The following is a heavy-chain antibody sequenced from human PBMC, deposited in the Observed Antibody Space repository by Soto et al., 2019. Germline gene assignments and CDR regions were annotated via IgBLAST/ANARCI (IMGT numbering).Heavy chain of an antibody. D-gene: IGHD2-15*01. Sequence: PSETLSLTCTVSGGYISSYYWSWIRQPPGKGLEWIGYIYYSGSTNYNPSLKSRVTISVDTSKNQFSLKLSSVTAADTAVYYCARHVPQGGAFDIWGQGTMVTVSS. V-gene: IGHV4-59*01. CDR2: IYYSGST. CDR3: ARHVPQGGAFDI. CDR1: GGYISSYY. J-gene: IGHJ3*02.